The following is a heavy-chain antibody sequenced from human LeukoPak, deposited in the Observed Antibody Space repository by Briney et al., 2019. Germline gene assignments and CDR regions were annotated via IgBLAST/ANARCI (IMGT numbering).Heavy chain of an antibody. Sequence: SETLSLTCTVSGGSITTGAYYWSWIRQPPGKGLEWIGYIYHSGSTYYNPSLKSRVTISVDRSKNQFSLNLTSVTAADTAVYYCARQRGTNNNWFDPWGQGTLVTVSS. J-gene: IGHJ5*02. D-gene: IGHD1/OR15-1a*01. CDR1: GGSITTGAYY. CDR2: IYHSGST. V-gene: IGHV4-30-2*01. CDR3: ARQRGTNNNWFDP.